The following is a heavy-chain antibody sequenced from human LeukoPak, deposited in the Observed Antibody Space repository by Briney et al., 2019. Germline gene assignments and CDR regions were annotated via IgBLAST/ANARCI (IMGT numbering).Heavy chain of an antibody. D-gene: IGHD5-18*01. Sequence: PGGSLRLSCGASGFTFSSYGMHWVRQAPGKGLEWVAFIRYDGSNKYYADSVKGRFTISRDNSKNTLYLQMNSLRAEDTAVYYCARARRGYSYGRFDYWGQGTLVTVSS. CDR2: IRYDGSNK. J-gene: IGHJ4*02. CDR3: ARARRGYSYGRFDY. V-gene: IGHV3-30*02. CDR1: GFTFSSYG.